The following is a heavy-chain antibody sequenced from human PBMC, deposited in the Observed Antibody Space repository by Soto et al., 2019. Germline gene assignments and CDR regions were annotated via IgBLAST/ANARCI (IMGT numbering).Heavy chain of an antibody. J-gene: IGHJ4*02. Sequence: SSETLSLTCTVSGASITNYYWSWIRQPPGKGLEWIEYIHYRGSTYYNPSLKSRVTFSVDTSKNQLSLKVRSVTAADTAVYYCARRAGDYTTPFDHWGQGTLVTVSS. CDR3: ARRAGDYTTPFDH. D-gene: IGHD4-17*01. V-gene: IGHV4-59*12. CDR2: IHYRGST. CDR1: GASITNYY.